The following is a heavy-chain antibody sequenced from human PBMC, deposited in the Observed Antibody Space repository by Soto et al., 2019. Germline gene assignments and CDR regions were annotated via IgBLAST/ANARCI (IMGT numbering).Heavy chain of an antibody. CDR3: ARGERITVVRGVKYGMDV. CDR1: GYSFTSYW. V-gene: IGHV5-51*01. D-gene: IGHD3-10*01. J-gene: IGHJ6*02. CDR2: FYPGDSDT. Sequence: GESLKISCKGSGYSFTSYWIGWVRQIPGKGLEGMGIFYPGDSDTRYSRSFQGQVSISADTSNSTAYLQWSSLNASRTAMYYCARGERITVVRGVKYGMDVWGQGTTVTVSS.